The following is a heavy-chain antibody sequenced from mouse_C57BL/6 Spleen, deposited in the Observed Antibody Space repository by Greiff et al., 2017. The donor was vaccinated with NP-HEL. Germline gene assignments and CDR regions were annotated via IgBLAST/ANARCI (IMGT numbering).Heavy chain of an antibody. Sequence: QVQLQQSGAELVRPGTSVKMSCKASGYTFTNYWIGWAKQRPGHGLEWIGDIYPGGGYTNYNEKFKGKATLTADKSSSTAYMQFSSLTSEDSAIYYCARRGAQRDYYAMDYWGQGTSVTVSS. J-gene: IGHJ4*01. V-gene: IGHV1-63*01. CDR1: GYTFTNYW. CDR2: IYPGGGYT. CDR3: ARRGAQRDYYAMDY. D-gene: IGHD3-2*02.